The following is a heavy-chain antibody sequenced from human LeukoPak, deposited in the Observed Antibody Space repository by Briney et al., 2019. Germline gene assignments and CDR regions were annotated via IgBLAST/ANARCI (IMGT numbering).Heavy chain of an antibody. CDR3: ARDKGNYDGFDP. CDR1: GGSISSYY. V-gene: IGHV4-59*01. D-gene: IGHD1-7*01. J-gene: IGHJ5*02. Sequence: PSETLPLTCTVSGGSISSYYWSWIRQPPGKGLEWIGYIYYSGSTNYNPSLKSRVTISVDTSKNQFSLKLSSVTAADTAVYYCARDKGNYDGFDPWGQGTLVTVSS. CDR2: IYYSGST.